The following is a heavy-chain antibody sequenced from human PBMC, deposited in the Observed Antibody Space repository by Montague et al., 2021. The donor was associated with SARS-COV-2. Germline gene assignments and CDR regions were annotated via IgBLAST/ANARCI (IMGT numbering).Heavy chain of an antibody. J-gene: IGHJ3*02. Sequence: SVMVSCKASGYTFTGYYMHWVRQAPGQGLEWMGWINPNSGGTNYXQKLQGRVTMTRDTSISTAYMELSRLRSDDTAVYYCARDLTPITGSVDAFDIWGQGTMVTVSS. V-gene: IGHV1-2*02. D-gene: IGHD1-20*01. CDR2: INPNSGGT. CDR3: ARDLTPITGSVDAFDI. CDR1: GYTFTGYY.